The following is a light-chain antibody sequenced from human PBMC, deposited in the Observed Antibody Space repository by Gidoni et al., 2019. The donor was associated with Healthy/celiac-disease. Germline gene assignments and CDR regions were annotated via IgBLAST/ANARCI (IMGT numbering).Light chain of an antibody. Sequence: DIVMTQSPDSLAVSLGERATINCTSSQSVLYSSNNKNYLAWYQQKPGQPPKLLIYWASTRESGVPDRFSGSGSGTDFTLTISSLQAEDVAVYYCQQYYSTPPSLTFXGXTKVEIK. CDR2: WAS. V-gene: IGKV4-1*01. CDR1: QSVLYSSNNKNY. J-gene: IGKJ4*01. CDR3: QQYYSTPPSLT.